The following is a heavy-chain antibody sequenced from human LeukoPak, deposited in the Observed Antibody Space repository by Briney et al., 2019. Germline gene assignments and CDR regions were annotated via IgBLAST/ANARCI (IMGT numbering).Heavy chain of an antibody. D-gene: IGHD5-18*01. V-gene: IGHV3-30*04. CDR3: AREVQPTVSDSYGYFHYYYYMDV. J-gene: IGHJ6*03. CDR2: ISYDGSNK. Sequence: GGSLRLSCAASGFTFSSYAMHWVRQAPGKGLEWVAVISYDGSNKYYADSVKGRFTISRDNSKNTLYLQMNSLRAEDTAVYYCAREVQPTVSDSYGYFHYYYYMDVWGKGTTVTVSS. CDR1: GFTFSSYA.